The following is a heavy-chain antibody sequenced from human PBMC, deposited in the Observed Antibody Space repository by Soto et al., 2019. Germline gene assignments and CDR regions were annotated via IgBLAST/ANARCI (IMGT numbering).Heavy chain of an antibody. J-gene: IGHJ6*02. CDR2: TYSGGTT. CDR3: ARKLSGAVQGWAYGMDV. CDR1: GFTVSSYN. D-gene: IGHD1-26*01. Sequence: EVHLVESGGGLMQPGGSLRLSYAASGFTVSSYNMIWVRQAPVKGLEWVSVTYSGGTTQYADSVKGRFTVSRDNSKNTLYLQMSSLRDDDTAVYYCARKLSGAVQGWAYGMDVWGRGTTVTVSS. V-gene: IGHV3-53*02.